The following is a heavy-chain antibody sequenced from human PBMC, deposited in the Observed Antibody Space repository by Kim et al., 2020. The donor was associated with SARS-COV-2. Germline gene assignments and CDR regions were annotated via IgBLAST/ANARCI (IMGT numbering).Heavy chain of an antibody. J-gene: IGHJ6*02. CDR2: TYYRSKWFN. CDR1: GDSVSSNNAA. D-gene: IGHD3-16*01. V-gene: IGHV6-1*01. CDR3: ANGGSGLGGMNV. Sequence: SQTLSLTCAISGDSVSSNNAAWNWIMQSPSRGLEWLGRTYYRSKWFNDYALSVKSRITINPDTSKNHFSLQLSSVTPEDTAVYYCANGGSGLGGMNVWGQGTTVTVSS.